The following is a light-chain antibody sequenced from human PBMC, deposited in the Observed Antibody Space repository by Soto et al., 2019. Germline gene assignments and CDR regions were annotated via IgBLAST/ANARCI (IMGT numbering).Light chain of an antibody. J-gene: IGLJ1*01. V-gene: IGLV2-14*01. CDR3: SSFTSGSTYV. Sequence: QSALTQPASVSGSPGQSITISCTGTSSDVGGYKYVSWFRQHPGKAPKLIIFEVSNRPSGVSNRFSGSKSGNTASLTISGLQAEDEADYYCSSFTSGSTYVFGTGTKLTVL. CDR2: EVS. CDR1: SSDVGGYKY.